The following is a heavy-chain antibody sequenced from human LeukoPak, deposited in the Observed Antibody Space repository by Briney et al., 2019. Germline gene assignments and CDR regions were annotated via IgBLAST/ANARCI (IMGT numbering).Heavy chain of an antibody. CDR1: GGTFSSYA. CDR2: IIPIFGIA. J-gene: IGHJ5*02. Sequence: VASVKVSCKASGGTFSSYAISWVRQAPGQGLEWMGRIIPIFGIANYAQKFQGGVTITADKSTSTAYMELSSLRSEDTAVYYCATCIAAAGTRWFDPWGQGTLVTVSS. V-gene: IGHV1-69*04. CDR3: ATCIAAAGTRWFDP. D-gene: IGHD6-13*01.